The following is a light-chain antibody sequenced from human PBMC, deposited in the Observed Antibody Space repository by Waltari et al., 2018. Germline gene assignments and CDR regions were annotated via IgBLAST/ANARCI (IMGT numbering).Light chain of an antibody. CDR2: WAS. V-gene: IGKV4-1*01. CDR3: QQHYSTPRT. Sequence: DIVMTQSPDSLAVSLGERATIHCKYSQNILYSSNNKNYLAWYQLKPGQAPKLLFYWASTRESGVPDRFSGSGSGTEFTLTINSLQAEDVAVYYCQQHYSTPRTFGQGTKVEIK. CDR1: QNILYSSNNKNY. J-gene: IGKJ1*01.